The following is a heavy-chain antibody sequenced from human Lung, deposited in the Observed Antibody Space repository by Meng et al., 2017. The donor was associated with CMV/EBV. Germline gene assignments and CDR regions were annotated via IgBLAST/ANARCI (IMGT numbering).Heavy chain of an antibody. V-gene: IGHV3-23*01. CDR1: GFTFNDYA. J-gene: IGHJ4*02. CDR3: AKYRAPGSNRYFDD. CDR2: IGSGSDT. D-gene: IGHD6-13*01. Sequence: EVDLLGSGGGLVQPGGSLRLSCAASGFTFNDYAMTWVRQAPGQGLEWVSTIGSGSDTHYADSVKGRFTISRDNSRNTLYLQMNSLRAEDTAIYYCAKYRAPGSNRYFDDWGQGTLVTVSS.